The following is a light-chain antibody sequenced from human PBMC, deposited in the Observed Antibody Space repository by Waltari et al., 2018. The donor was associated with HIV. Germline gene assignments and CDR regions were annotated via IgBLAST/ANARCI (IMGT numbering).Light chain of an antibody. Sequence: SVVTQPPSASVTPGQRVTISCSGNTSHIGSNYVFWYQHLPGTAPKLLIHRNDQRPSGVPDRFSGSTSGTSASLAISGLRSEDEADYYCVTWDDSLRGVVFGGGTKVAVL. CDR3: VTWDDSLRGVV. CDR1: TSHIGSNY. CDR2: RND. V-gene: IGLV1-47*01. J-gene: IGLJ2*01.